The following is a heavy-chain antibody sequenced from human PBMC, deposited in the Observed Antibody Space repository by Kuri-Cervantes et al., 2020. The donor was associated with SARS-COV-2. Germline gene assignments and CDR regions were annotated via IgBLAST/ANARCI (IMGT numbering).Heavy chain of an antibody. CDR3: AAEPPLGRGVMVDV. D-gene: IGHD3-10*01. CDR2: INMGGTSI. V-gene: IGHV3-74*01. J-gene: IGHJ6*02. Sequence: GESLKISCVVSGFSLSNYWMHWVRQAPGKGLVWLARINMGGTSISYADSVKGRFTISRDNAKNTVYVQMSSLRSEDTAVYYCAAEPPLGRGVMVDVWGQGTTVTVSS. CDR1: GFSLSNYW.